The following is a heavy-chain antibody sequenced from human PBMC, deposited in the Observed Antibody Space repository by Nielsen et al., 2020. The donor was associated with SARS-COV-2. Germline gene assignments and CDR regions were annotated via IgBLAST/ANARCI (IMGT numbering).Heavy chain of an antibody. J-gene: IGHJ6*02. CDR1: GGSISSGGYY. CDR2: IYFSGRT. Sequence: SETLSLTCTVSGGSISSGGYYWSWIRHHPGKGLEWIGYIYFSGRTCYNPSLKSRVTISVDTSKNQFSLSLRSVTAAATAVYYCARESSGYDHYNYGMDVWGQATTVTVSS. D-gene: IGHD5-12*01. V-gene: IGHV4-31*03. CDR3: ARESSGYDHYNYGMDV.